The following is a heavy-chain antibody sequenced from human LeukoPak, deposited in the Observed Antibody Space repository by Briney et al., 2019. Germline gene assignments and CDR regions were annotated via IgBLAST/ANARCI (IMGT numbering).Heavy chain of an antibody. CDR3: AKSPLRWFGELLPSGHFDY. J-gene: IGHJ4*02. CDR2: ISGRGGST. CDR1: GFTFSSYA. Sequence: PGGSLRLSCAASGFTFSSYAMSWVRQAAGKGLECVSAISGRGGSTYYADSVKGRFTISRDNSKNTLYLQMNSLRAEDTAVYYCAKSPLRWFGELLPSGHFDYWGQGTLVTVSS. V-gene: IGHV3-23*01. D-gene: IGHD3-10*01.